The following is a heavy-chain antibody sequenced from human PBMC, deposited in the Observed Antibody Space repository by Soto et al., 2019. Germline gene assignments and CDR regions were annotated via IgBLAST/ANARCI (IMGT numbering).Heavy chain of an antibody. J-gene: IGHJ6*02. CDR2: IIPILETT. D-gene: IGHD5-18*01. CDR3: VRSRGYSYTYMVEGYYYAMDV. Sequence: VQLVQSGAEVKKPGSSINVSCKTSGGTFSSYAMNWVRQAPGQGLEWMGGIIPILETTNYAQKFQGRLTITADKCTYTAYMELSSLRSEDTAVYYCVRSRGYSYTYMVEGYYYAMDVWGQGTTGTVSS. CDR1: GGTFSSYA. V-gene: IGHV1-69*06.